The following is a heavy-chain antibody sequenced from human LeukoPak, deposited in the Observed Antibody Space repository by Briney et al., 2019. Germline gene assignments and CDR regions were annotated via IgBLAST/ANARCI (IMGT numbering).Heavy chain of an antibody. CDR1: GFTFDNYV. CDR3: VATRVCGGVLLRPNCLYFEN. V-gene: IGHV3-23*01. D-gene: IGHD3-10*01. CDR2: IDYSGGNT. Sequence: GGSLRLSCAASGFTFDNYVMSWVRQAPGKGLEWVSGIDYSGGNTNYADSVLGRFTVSRDNSKNTLYLQMNSLRAEDTAVYYCVATRVCGGVLLRPNCLYFENWGQGTLVSVSS. J-gene: IGHJ4*02.